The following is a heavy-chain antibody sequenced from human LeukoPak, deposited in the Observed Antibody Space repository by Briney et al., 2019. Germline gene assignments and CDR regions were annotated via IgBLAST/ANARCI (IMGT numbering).Heavy chain of an antibody. J-gene: IGHJ6*03. Sequence: PSETLSLTCTVSGGSISSSSYYWGWIRQPPGKGLEWIGSIYYSGSTYYNPSLKSRVTISVDTSKNQFSLKLSSVTAADTAVYYCARGVKFRIQLWLPRYYYYMDVWGKGTTVTVSS. V-gene: IGHV4-39*01. D-gene: IGHD5-18*01. CDR3: ARGVKFRIQLWLPRYYYYMDV. CDR1: GGSISSSSYY. CDR2: IYYSGST.